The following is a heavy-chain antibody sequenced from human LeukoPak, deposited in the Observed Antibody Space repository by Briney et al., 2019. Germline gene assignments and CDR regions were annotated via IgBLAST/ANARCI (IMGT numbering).Heavy chain of an antibody. J-gene: IGHJ6*02. CDR1: GGSFSGQY. V-gene: IGHV4-34*01. D-gene: IGHD3-9*01. CDR3: AKDKINSDISSMPYYGMDV. Sequence: SETLSLTCAAYGGSFSGQYWSWIRQPPGKGLQWIGEINRSGRTNYNPSLKSRVTISVDTSKNQFSLKLSSVTAADTAVYYCAKDKINSDISSMPYYGMDVWGQGTTVTVSS. CDR2: INRSGRT.